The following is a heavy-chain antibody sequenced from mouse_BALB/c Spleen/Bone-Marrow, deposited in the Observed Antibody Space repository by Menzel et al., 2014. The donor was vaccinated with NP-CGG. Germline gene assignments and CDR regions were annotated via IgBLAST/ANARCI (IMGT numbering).Heavy chain of an antibody. Sequence: EVKVVESGGGLVQPGGSLRLSCATSGFTFTDYYMSWVRQPPGKALEWLGFIRNKANGYTTEYSASVKGRFTISRDNSQSILYLQMNTLRAEDSATYYCARDRRYDLAWFAYWGLGTLVTVSA. CDR3: ARDRRYDLAWFAY. CDR2: IRNKANGYTT. D-gene: IGHD2-14*01. V-gene: IGHV7-3*02. CDR1: GFTFTDYY. J-gene: IGHJ3*01.